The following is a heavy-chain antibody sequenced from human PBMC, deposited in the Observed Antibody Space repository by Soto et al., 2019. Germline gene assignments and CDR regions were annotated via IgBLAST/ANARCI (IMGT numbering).Heavy chain of an antibody. CDR1: GFTFSNYA. D-gene: IGHD3-10*01. J-gene: IGHJ4*02. Sequence: EVQLLESGGGLVQPGGSLRLSCAASGFTFSNYAMSWVRQAPGKGLEWVSGSSGSGGSTYYADSVKGRFTISRDNSKNTLYLRMNSQRAEDTAVYYCAKGCYGSGSYCDWGQGTLVTASS. CDR2: SSGSGGST. V-gene: IGHV3-23*01. CDR3: AKGCYGSGSYCD.